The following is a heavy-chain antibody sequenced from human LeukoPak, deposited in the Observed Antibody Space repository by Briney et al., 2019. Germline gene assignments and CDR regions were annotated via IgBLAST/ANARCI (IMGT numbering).Heavy chain of an antibody. CDR3: ARDQSGEWELLIGWCFVP. V-gene: IGHV1-46*03. D-gene: IGHD1-26*01. CDR2: INHSGGFR. CDR1: GYSFSIHW. Sequence: ATVSVSCKASGYSFSIHWMHWVRQAPGQGLEWMGIINHSGGFRIYAQKLQGRVTVTRDMSKSTVYLDLSNLRSGDTAVFYCARDQSGEWELLIGWCFVPWGERTLVTVSS. J-gene: IGHJ5*02.